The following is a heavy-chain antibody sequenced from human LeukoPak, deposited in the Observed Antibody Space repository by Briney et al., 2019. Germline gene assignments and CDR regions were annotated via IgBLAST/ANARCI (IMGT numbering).Heavy chain of an antibody. CDR3: ARRVGSYFYY. V-gene: IGHV4-59*08. CDR2: IYYSGTT. CDR1: GDSISNYY. D-gene: IGHD1-26*01. J-gene: IGHJ4*02. Sequence: SETLSLTCTVSGDSISNYYCSWFRQAPGKGLEWIGYIYYSGTTKYNPSLMSRVTISVDTSKNQFSLRLSSVAAGDTAVYYCARRVGSYFYYWGQGTLVTVSS.